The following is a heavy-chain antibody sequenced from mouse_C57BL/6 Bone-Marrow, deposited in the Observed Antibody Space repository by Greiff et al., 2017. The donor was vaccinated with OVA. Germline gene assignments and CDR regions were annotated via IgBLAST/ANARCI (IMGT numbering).Heavy chain of an antibody. Sequence: EVHLVESGGGLVQPKGSLKLSCAASGFSFNTYAMNWVRQAPGKGLEWVARIRSKSNNYATYYADSVKDRFTISRDDSESMLYLQMNNLKTEDTAMYYCVRPYYDYDGHYYAMDYWGQGTSVTVSS. CDR2: IRSKSNNYAT. D-gene: IGHD2-4*01. CDR1: GFSFNTYA. CDR3: VRPYYDYDGHYYAMDY. V-gene: IGHV10-1*01. J-gene: IGHJ4*01.